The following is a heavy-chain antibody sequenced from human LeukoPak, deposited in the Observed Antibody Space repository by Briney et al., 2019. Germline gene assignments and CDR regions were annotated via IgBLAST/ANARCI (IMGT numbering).Heavy chain of an antibody. CDR1: GGTFSSYA. J-gene: IGHJ4*02. Sequence: GASVKVSCKASGGTFSSYAISWVRQAPGQGLEWMGGIIPIFGTANYAQKFQGRVTITTDESTSTAYMELSSLRTGDTAVYYCARGVVGTYYYDSPTEGTYYFDYWGQGTLVTVSS. CDR2: IIPIFGTA. CDR3: ARGVVGTYYYDSPTEGTYYFDY. D-gene: IGHD3-22*01. V-gene: IGHV1-69*05.